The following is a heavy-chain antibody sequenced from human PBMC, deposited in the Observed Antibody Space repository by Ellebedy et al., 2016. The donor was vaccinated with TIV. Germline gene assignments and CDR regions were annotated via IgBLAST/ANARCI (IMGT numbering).Heavy chain of an antibody. CDR2: INHSGST. CDR3: ARGGLSSSWSLDYYYMDV. J-gene: IGHJ6*03. D-gene: IGHD6-13*01. V-gene: IGHV4-34*01. CDR1: GGSFSGYY. Sequence: SETLSLTXAVYGGSFSGYYWSWIRQPPGKGLEWIGEINHSGSTNYNPSLKSRVTISVDTSKNQFSLKLSSVTAADTAVYYCARGGLSSSWSLDYYYMDVWGKGTTVTVSS.